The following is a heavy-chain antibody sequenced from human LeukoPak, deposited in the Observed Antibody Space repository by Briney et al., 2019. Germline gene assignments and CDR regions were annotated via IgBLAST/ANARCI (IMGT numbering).Heavy chain of an antibody. V-gene: IGHV3-21*01. CDR1: GFTFSSYN. J-gene: IGHJ4*02. Sequence: GGSLRLSCAASGFTFSSYNMNWVRQAPGKGLEWVSSISTGSSYIYYADSVKGRFTISRDNAKNSLYLQMNSLRAEDTAVYYCASVAVAGYFDSWGQGTLVTVSS. CDR2: ISTGSSYI. CDR3: ASVAVAGYFDS. D-gene: IGHD6-19*01.